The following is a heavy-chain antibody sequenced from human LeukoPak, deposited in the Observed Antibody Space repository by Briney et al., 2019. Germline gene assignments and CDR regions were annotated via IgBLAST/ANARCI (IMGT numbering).Heavy chain of an antibody. CDR1: GGTFSSYA. D-gene: IGHD5-18*01. CDR3: ARVGYSYGYDWFDP. V-gene: IGHV1-69*01. CDR2: IIPIFGTA. J-gene: IGHJ5*02. Sequence: GSSVKLSCKASGGTFSSYAISWVRQAPGQGLEWMGGIIPIFGTANYAQKFQGRVTITADESTSTAYMELSSLRSEDTAVYYCARVGYSYGYDWFDPWGQGTLVTVSS.